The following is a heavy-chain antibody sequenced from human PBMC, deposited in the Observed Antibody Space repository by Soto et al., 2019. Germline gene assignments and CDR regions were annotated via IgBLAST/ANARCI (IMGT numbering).Heavy chain of an antibody. CDR1: GFTFSSYE. J-gene: IGHJ6*02. V-gene: IGHV3-48*03. CDR3: ARERLGVAIIRQRRYGMDV. CDR2: ISSSGSTI. D-gene: IGHD3-3*01. Sequence: GGSLRLSCAASGFTFSSYEMNWVRQTPGKGLEWVSYISSSGSTIYYADSVKGRFTISRDNAKNSLYLQMNSLRAEDTAVYYCARERLGVAIIRQRRYGMDVWGQGTTVTVSS.